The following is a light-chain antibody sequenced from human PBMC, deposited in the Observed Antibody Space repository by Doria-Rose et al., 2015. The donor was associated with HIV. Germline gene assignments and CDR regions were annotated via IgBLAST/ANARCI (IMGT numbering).Light chain of an antibody. CDR1: QRVKSSY. J-gene: IGKJ5*01. Sequence: TQSPGTLSLSPGERATLSCRASQRVKSSYLAWYQQKPGQAPRLLIYDASTRATGIPDMFSGSGSGTDFTLTISRLEPEDVAVYYCQQYGTSRGTFGQGTRLEIK. CDR3: QQYGTSRGT. V-gene: IGKV3-20*01. CDR2: DAS.